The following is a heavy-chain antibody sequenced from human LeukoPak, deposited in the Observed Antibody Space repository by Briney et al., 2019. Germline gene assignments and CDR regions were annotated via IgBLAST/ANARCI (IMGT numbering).Heavy chain of an antibody. V-gene: IGHV3-9*01. CDR3: ARDNYYDSSGYWAN. J-gene: IGHJ4*02. CDR1: GFIFNNYA. CDR2: ISWNSGSI. Sequence: GGSLRLSCAGSGFIFNNYAMHWVRQPPGKGLEWVSGISWNSGSIDYADSVKGRFTISRDNAKNSLYLQMNSLRAEDTAVYYCARDNYYDSSGYWANWGQGTLVTVSS. D-gene: IGHD3-22*01.